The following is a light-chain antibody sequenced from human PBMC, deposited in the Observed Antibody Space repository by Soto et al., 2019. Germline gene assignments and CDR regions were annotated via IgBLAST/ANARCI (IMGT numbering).Light chain of an antibody. CDR1: SSDVGGFNY. CDR2: DVS. Sequence: QPVLTQPRSVSGSPGQSVTISCTGTSSDVGGFNYVSWFQQHPSRAPKLMIYDVSKRPSGVPDRFSGSKSGNTASLTISGLQAEDEADYYCCSYAGSFTYVYGTGTKLTVL. J-gene: IGLJ1*01. V-gene: IGLV2-11*01. CDR3: CSYAGSFTYV.